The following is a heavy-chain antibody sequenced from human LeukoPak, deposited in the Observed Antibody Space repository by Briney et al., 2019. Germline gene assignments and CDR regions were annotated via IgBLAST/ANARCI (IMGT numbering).Heavy chain of an antibody. J-gene: IGHJ4*02. CDR1: GFTFSNAW. CDR3: TSNRIPSTAVTTWY. Sequence: GGPLRLCCVASGFTFSNAWMNWVRQAPGKGLEWLGRITAGGATDYAAPVKGRFTISRDNSENTLYLQVNNLKTEDTAVYYCTSNRIPSTAVTTWYWGQGTLVTVSP. V-gene: IGHV3-15*01. CDR2: ITAGGAT. D-gene: IGHD4-17*01.